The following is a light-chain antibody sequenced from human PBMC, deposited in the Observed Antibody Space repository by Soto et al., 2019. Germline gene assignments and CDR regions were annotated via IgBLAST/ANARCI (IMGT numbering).Light chain of an antibody. J-gene: IGLJ1*01. Sequence: QPVLTQPASVSGSPGQSITISCTGTSSDVGSYNLVSWYQQHPGKAPKLMIYEGSKRPSGVSNHFSGSKSGNTASLTISGLLAEDEADYYCCSYAGTNTYLFGSGTKLTVL. CDR2: EGS. CDR1: SSDVGSYNL. V-gene: IGLV2-23*01. CDR3: CSYAGTNTYL.